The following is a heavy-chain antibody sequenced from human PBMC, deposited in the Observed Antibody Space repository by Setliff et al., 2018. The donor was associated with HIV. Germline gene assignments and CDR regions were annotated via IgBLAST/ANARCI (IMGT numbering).Heavy chain of an antibody. D-gene: IGHD3-3*01. V-gene: IGHV3-7*03. CDR3: HSGYDTEEQSYFDY. CDR1: GFTFSSYG. Sequence: GGSLRLSCAASGFTFSSYGMHWVRQAPGKGLEWVANIKQDGSEKYYVDSVKGRFTISRDNAKNTLYLQMSSLRAEDTGVYYCHSGYDTEEQSYFDYWGQGTLVTVS. J-gene: IGHJ4*02. CDR2: IKQDGSEK.